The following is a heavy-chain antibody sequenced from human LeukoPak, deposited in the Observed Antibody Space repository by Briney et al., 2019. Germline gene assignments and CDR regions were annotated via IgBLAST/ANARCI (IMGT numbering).Heavy chain of an antibody. CDR3: ARAYYDSSGYYYFD. Sequence: ASVKVSCKASGYTFTSYYMHWVRQAPGQGLEWMGWINPNSGGTNYAQKFQGRVTMTRDTSISTAYMELSRLRSDDTAVYYCARAYYDSSGYYYFDWGQGTLVTVSS. CDR2: INPNSGGT. D-gene: IGHD3-22*01. CDR1: GYTFTSYY. J-gene: IGHJ4*02. V-gene: IGHV1-2*02.